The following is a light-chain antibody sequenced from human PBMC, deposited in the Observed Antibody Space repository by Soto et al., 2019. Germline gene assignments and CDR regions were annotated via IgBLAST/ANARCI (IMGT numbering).Light chain of an antibody. CDR1: HDISTF. Sequence: DIQMTQSPSSLSASVGDRVTITCQASHDISTFLAWYQQKPGKVPKLLIYTASTLQSGVPSRFSGSGSGTDFTLTISSLQPEDVATYYCQKYNSAPWTFGQGTKVDIK. CDR3: QKYNSAPWT. CDR2: TAS. V-gene: IGKV1-27*01. J-gene: IGKJ1*01.